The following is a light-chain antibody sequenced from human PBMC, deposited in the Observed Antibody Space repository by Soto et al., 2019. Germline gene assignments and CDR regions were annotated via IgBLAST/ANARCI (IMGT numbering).Light chain of an antibody. J-gene: IGKJ2*01. CDR2: GAS. Sequence: EIVLTQSPGTLSLSPGERATLSCRASQSVRSSYLAWYQQKSGQAPRLLIYGASSRATGIPDRFSGSGSGTDFTLTISRLEPEDFAVYYCHQYGISYTFGQGTKLEIK. CDR1: QSVRSSY. CDR3: HQYGISYT. V-gene: IGKV3-20*01.